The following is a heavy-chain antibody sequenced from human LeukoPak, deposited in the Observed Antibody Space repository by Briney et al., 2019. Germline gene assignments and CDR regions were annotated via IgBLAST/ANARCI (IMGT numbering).Heavy chain of an antibody. V-gene: IGHV4-30-4*08. D-gene: IGHD5-24*01. J-gene: IGHJ4*02. CDR3: ARGEDGYVVSFDY. Sequence: SETLSLTCTVSGGSISSGDHYWSWIRQPPGKGLEWIGYIYYSGSTYYNPSLKSRVTISVDTSKNQFSLKLSSVTAADTAVYYCARGEDGYVVSFDYWGQGTLVTVSS. CDR1: GGSISSGDHY. CDR2: IYYSGST.